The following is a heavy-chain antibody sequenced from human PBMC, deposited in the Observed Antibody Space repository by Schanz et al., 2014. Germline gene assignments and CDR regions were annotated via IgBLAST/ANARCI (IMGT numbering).Heavy chain of an antibody. J-gene: IGHJ3*01. V-gene: IGHV1-69*09. CDR2: IIPIHGIV. CDR1: GYSFTPFP. Sequence: QVQLVQSGTEVKKPGASVKVSCKASGYSFTPFPIHWVRQAPGQRLEWMGWIIPIHGIVNYAQRFQDRVRITADKSTSTAYMELSSLRSDDTAVYYCATMWAYCTITTCHTLEPFDVWGQGTMVTVSS. D-gene: IGHD2-2*01. CDR3: ATMWAYCTITTCHTLEPFDV.